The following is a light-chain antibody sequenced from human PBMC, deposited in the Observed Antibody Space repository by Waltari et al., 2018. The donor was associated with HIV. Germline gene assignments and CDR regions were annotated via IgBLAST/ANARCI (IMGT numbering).Light chain of an antibody. V-gene: IGLV2-14*03. CDR1: STDIGGFYY. J-gene: IGLJ3*02. CDR2: DVN. CDR3: SSYASSSALL. Sequence: QSALTQPASVSGSPGQSITISCTGTSTDIGGFYYFSWYQQHPGKAPKLRISDVNARPSGISDRFSGSKSGNTASLTISGLQPEDEAYYHCSSYASSSALLFGGGTKLTVV.